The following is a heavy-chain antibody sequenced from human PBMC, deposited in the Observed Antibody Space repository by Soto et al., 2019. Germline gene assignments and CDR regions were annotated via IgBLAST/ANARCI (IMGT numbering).Heavy chain of an antibody. CDR3: ARATYDILTGYGPFDY. J-gene: IGHJ4*02. V-gene: IGHV4-34*01. Sequence: PSETLSLTCAVYGGSFSGYYWSWIRQPPGKGLEWIGEINHSGSTNYNPSLKSRVTISVDTSKNQFSLKLSSVTAADTAVYYCARATYDILTGYGPFDYWGQGTLVTVPQ. CDR2: INHSGST. CDR1: GGSFSGYY. D-gene: IGHD3-9*01.